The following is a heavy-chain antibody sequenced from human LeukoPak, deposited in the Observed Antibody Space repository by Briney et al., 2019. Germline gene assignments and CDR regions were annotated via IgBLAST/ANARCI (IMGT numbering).Heavy chain of an antibody. CDR1: GFTFSSYW. CDR3: ARVGIGVAGPSFLYYYYKEV. CDR2: IKQDGSEE. V-gene: IGHV3-7*04. J-gene: IGHJ6*03. D-gene: IGHD6-19*01. Sequence: GGSLRLSCAASGFTFSSYWMSWVRQAPGKGLEWVANIKQDGSEEYYVDSVKGRFTISRDNAKNSLYLQMNSLRAEDTAVYYCARVGIGVAGPSFLYYYYKEVWGKGNTVT.